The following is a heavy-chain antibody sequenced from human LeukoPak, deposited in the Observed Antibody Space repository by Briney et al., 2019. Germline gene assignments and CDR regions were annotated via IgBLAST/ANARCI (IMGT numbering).Heavy chain of an antibody. Sequence: PSETLSLTCTVSGGSFIGLFWSWIRQPPGRGLEWIGYIYDSGNTKYNPSLNSRVTISVDTSKNQFSLNLTSVNIADTAVCYCARGALGHPRPGWFDPWGQGILVTVSS. CDR1: GGSFIGLF. CDR2: IYDSGNT. J-gene: IGHJ5*02. CDR3: ARGALGHPRPGWFDP. D-gene: IGHD6-6*01. V-gene: IGHV4-59*11.